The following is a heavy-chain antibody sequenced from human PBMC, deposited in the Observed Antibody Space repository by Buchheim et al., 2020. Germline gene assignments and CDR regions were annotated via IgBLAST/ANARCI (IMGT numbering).Heavy chain of an antibody. CDR1: GYTFTSYD. CDR3: ARDYFPYYYDSSGKGWFDP. V-gene: IGHV1-8*01. Sequence: QVQLVQSGAEVKKPGASVKVSCKASGYTFTSYDVTWVRQATGQGLEWMGWMNPNSGNTGYAQKFQGRVTMTRNTSLSTAYMELSSLRSEDTAVYYCARDYFPYYYDSSGKGWFDPWGQGTL. J-gene: IGHJ5*02. CDR2: MNPNSGNT. D-gene: IGHD3-22*01.